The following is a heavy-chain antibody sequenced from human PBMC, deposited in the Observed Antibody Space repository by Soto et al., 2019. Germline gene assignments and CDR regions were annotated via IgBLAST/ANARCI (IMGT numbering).Heavy chain of an antibody. V-gene: IGHV3-30*18. CDR1: GFTFNSYG. CDR2: ISYDGSNK. Sequence: AGGSLRLSCAASGFTFNSYGMHWVRPAPGKGLEWVAVISYDGSNKYYGDSVKGRFTISRDNSKNTLYLQMNSLRAEDTAVYYCAKEGGPYGGNLDYWGQGTLVTVSS. J-gene: IGHJ4*02. D-gene: IGHD4-17*01. CDR3: AKEGGPYGGNLDY.